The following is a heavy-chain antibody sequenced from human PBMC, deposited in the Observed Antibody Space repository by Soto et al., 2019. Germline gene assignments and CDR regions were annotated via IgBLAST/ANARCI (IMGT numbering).Heavy chain of an antibody. CDR3: ASSRDSGSEDYYYFDY. J-gene: IGHJ4*02. CDR2: TYYRSKWYN. D-gene: IGHD5-12*01. CDR1: GDSVSSNSAA. Sequence: PSQTLSLTCAISGDSVSSNSAAWNWIRQSPSRGLEWLGRTYYRSKWYNDYAVSVKSRITINPDTSKNQFSLQLNSVTPEDTAVYYCASSRDSGSEDYYYFDYWGQGTLVTVSS. V-gene: IGHV6-1*01.